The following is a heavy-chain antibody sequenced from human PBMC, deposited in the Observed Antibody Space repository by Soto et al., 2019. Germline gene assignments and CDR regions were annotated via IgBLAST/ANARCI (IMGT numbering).Heavy chain of an antibody. Sequence: PSETLSLTCAASGYSISKGYYWAWFRQPPGKGLEWIGTIYHSGSTFHNPSLKSRVTISVDTSKNQFSLQLPPVSAADTAVHYFAAGYCGSASCSREYYQHRGQGTRVIVSS. D-gene: IGHD2-2*01. CDR1: GYSISKGYY. CDR2: IYHSGST. CDR3: AAGYCGSASCSREYYQH. J-gene: IGHJ1*01. V-gene: IGHV4-38-2*01.